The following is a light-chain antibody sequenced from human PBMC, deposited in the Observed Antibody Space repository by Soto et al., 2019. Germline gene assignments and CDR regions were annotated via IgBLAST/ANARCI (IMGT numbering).Light chain of an antibody. CDR2: AAS. J-gene: IGKJ4*01. V-gene: IGKV1-12*01. CDR1: QDISNW. CDR3: QQGNSFLALT. Sequence: DTQITLCPSSVYDSLGDTVTITCRASQDISNWLAWYQHKPGKAPKLLIYAASSLQSGVPSRFSGTGSGTDFTLTVSNLQPEDFATYYCQQGNSFLALTFGGGTKVDI.